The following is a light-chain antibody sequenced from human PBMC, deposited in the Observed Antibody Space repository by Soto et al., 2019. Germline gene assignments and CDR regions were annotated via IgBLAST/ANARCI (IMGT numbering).Light chain of an antibody. CDR2: DDT. CDR3: QVWDSSTDHVG. V-gene: IGLV3-21*02. CDR1: NIGSKT. J-gene: IGLJ2*01. Sequence: SYQLAQPPSVSVAPGQTAKITCGGNNIGSKTVHWYQQKPGQAPVLVVYDDTDRPSGIPERFSGSNSGNTATLTTSRVEAGDEADYYCQVWDSSTDHVGFGGGTKATVL.